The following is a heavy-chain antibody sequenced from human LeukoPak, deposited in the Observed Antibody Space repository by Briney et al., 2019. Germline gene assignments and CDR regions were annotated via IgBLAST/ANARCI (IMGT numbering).Heavy chain of an antibody. J-gene: IGHJ4*02. CDR2: IRYDGSNK. Sequence: GGSLRLSCAASGFTFSSYGMNWVRQAPGKGLEWVAFIRYDGSNKYYADSVKGRFTISRDNSKNTLYLQMNSLRAEDTAVYYCAKDPVRGSWYPEGNYFDYWGQGTLVTVSS. CDR3: AKDPVRGSWYPEGNYFDY. V-gene: IGHV3-30*02. D-gene: IGHD6-13*01. CDR1: GFTFSSYG.